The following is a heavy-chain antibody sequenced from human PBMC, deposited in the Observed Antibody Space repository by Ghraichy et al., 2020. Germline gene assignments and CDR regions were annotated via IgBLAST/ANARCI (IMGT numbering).Heavy chain of an antibody. CDR2: INAGNGNT. V-gene: IGHV1-3*01. D-gene: IGHD6-13*01. Sequence: ASVKVSCKASGYTFTSYAMHWVRQAPGQRLEWMGWINAGNGNTKYSQKFQGRVTITRDTSASTAYMELSSLRSEDTAVYYCARMHSSSWYVGDYWGQGTLVTVSS. CDR1: GYTFTSYA. J-gene: IGHJ4*02. CDR3: ARMHSSSWYVGDY.